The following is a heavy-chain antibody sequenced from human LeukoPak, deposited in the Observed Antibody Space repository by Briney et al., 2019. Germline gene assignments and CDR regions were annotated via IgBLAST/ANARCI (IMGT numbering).Heavy chain of an antibody. J-gene: IGHJ3*02. V-gene: IGHV4-34*01. Sequence: SETLSLTCAVYGGSFSGYYWSWIRQPPGKGLEWIGEINHSGSTNYNPSLKSRVTISEDTSKNQFSLKLSSVTAADTAVYYCARALIVGAFDIWGQGTMVTVSS. CDR2: INHSGST. D-gene: IGHD1-26*01. CDR3: ARALIVGAFDI. CDR1: GGSFSGYY.